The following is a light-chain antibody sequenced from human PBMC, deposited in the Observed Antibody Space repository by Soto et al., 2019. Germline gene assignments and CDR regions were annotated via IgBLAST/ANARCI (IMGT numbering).Light chain of an antibody. J-gene: IGLJ2*01. Sequence: QSALTQPASVSGSPGQSITISCTGTSSDVGGYNYVSWYQQHPGKAPKLMIYEVSNRPSGVSNRFSDSKSGNTASLTISGLHAEDEADYYCSSYTSSSTPYVVFGGGTKLTVL. CDR2: EVS. V-gene: IGLV2-14*01. CDR1: SSDVGGYNY. CDR3: SSYTSSSTPYVV.